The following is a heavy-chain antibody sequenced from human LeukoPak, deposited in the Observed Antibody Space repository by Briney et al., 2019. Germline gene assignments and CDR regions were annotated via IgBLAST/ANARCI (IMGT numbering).Heavy chain of an antibody. D-gene: IGHD4-11*01. CDR1: GFTVSSNY. V-gene: IGHV3-66*02. J-gene: IGHJ3*02. CDR3: ASNTVPHGSAFDI. Sequence: PGGSLRLSCAASGFTVSSNYMSWVRQAPGKGLEWVSVIYSGGSTYFADSVKGRFTISRDNSKNTLYLQMNSLRAEDTAVYYCASNTVPHGSAFDIWGQGTMVTVSS. CDR2: IYSGGST.